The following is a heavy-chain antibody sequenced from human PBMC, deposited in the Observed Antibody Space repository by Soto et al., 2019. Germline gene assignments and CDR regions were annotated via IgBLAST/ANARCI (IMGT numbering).Heavy chain of an antibody. CDR2: ISPNSGNI. CDR3: VKDLCSNSWPSGDV. V-gene: IGHV1-18*01. Sequence: QVHLVQSGAEVKKPGASVNVSCKTSGYTFTRNGISWVRQAPGQGLEWVGWISPNSGNIKYAQKLQGRVSMTTDTSTSTAYMELSGLSSDDTAVYDCVKDLCSNSWPSGDVVGQWTTVPVSS. CDR1: GYTFTRNG. J-gene: IGHJ6*02. D-gene: IGHD2-2*01.